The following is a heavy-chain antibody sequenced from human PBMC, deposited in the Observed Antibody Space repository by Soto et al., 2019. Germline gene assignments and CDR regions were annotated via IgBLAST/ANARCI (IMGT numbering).Heavy chain of an antibody. Sequence: SVKVSCKASGGTFSSYAISWVRQAPGQGLEWMGGIIPIFGTANYAQKFQGRVTITADESTSTAYMELSSLRSEDTAVYYCARAGAVGQWPPYYFDYWGQGTLVTVS. CDR2: IIPIFGTA. CDR3: ARAGAVGQWPPYYFDY. J-gene: IGHJ4*02. V-gene: IGHV1-69*13. D-gene: IGHD6-19*01. CDR1: GGTFSSYA.